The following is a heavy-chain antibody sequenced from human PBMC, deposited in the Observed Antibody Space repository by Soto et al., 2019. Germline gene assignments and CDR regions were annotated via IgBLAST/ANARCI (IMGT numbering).Heavy chain of an antibody. Sequence: ASVKVSCKVSGYTLTELSMHWVRQAPGKGLEWMGGFDPEDGETIYAQKFQGRVTMTEDTSTDTAYMELSSLRSEDTAVYYCATSRTIHWTSWNYYYYYYGMDVWGQGTTVTVSS. CDR1: GYTLTELS. CDR2: FDPEDGET. D-gene: IGHD1-7*01. CDR3: ATSRTIHWTSWNYYYYYYGMDV. V-gene: IGHV1-24*01. J-gene: IGHJ6*02.